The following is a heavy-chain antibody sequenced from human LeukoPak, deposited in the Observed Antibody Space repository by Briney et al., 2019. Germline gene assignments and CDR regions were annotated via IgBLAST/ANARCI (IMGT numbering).Heavy chain of an antibody. CDR2: IYSGGST. D-gene: IGHD2-15*01. V-gene: IGHV3-66*04. Sequence: GGSLRLSCAASGFTVSSNYMSWVRQAPGKGLEWVSVIYSGGSTYFADSVKGRFIISRDNSKNTLYLQMNSLRAEDSAVYYCARLSANDLGLFFPDYLDYWGQGTLVTISS. CDR3: ARLSANDLGLFFPDYLDY. CDR1: GFTVSSNY. J-gene: IGHJ4*02.